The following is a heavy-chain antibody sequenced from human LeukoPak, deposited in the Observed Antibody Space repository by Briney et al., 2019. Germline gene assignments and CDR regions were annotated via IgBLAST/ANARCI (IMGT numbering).Heavy chain of an antibody. D-gene: IGHD5-12*01. CDR1: GFTFSNAW. V-gene: IGHV3-15*01. CDR3: TTSVGGYDFDY. Sequence: GGSLRLSCAAPGFTFSNAWMSWVRQAPGKGLEWVGRIKSKTDGGTTDYAAPVKGRFTISRDDSKNTLYLQMNSLKTEDTAVYYCTTSVGGYDFDYWGQGTLVTVSS. J-gene: IGHJ4*02. CDR2: IKSKTDGGTT.